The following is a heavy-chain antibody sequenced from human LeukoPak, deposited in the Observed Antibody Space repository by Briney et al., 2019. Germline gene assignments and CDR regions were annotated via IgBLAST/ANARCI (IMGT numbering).Heavy chain of an antibody. CDR3: ARVVKQQPVYYFDY. D-gene: IGHD6-13*01. J-gene: IGHJ4*02. CDR2: IYYSGST. V-gene: IGHV4-59*08. Sequence: SETLSLTCTVSGGSISSYYWSWIRQPPGKGLEWIGYIYYSGSTNYNPSLKSRVTISVDTSKNQFSLKLSSVTAADTAVYYCARVVKQQPVYYFDYWGQGTLVTVSS. CDR1: GGSISSYY.